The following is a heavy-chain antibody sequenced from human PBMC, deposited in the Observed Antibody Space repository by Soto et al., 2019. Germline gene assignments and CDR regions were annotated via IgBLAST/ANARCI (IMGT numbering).Heavy chain of an antibody. CDR1: GGSLSSYY. CDR3: ARVWGGAFDI. D-gene: IGHD3-10*01. CDR2: IYYSGST. Sequence: PSETLSLTCVVSGGSLSSYYWSWIRQPPGKGLEWIGYIYYSGSTSYNPSLKSRVTISVDTSKNQFSLKLSSVTAADTAAYYCARVWGGAFDIWGQGTMVTVSS. J-gene: IGHJ3*02. V-gene: IGHV4-59*01.